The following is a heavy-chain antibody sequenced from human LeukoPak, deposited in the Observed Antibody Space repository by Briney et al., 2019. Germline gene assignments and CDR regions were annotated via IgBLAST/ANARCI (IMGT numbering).Heavy chain of an antibody. CDR1: GYTFTSYY. Sequence: ASVKVSCKASGYTFTSYYMHWVRQAPGQGLEWMGIINPSGGSTSYAQKFQGRVTMTRDTSTSTVYMELSSLRSEDTAVYYCARDGVITFGGVIVTNWFDPWGRGTLVTVSS. D-gene: IGHD3-16*02. CDR2: INPSGGST. J-gene: IGHJ5*02. V-gene: IGHV1-46*01. CDR3: ARDGVITFGGVIVTNWFDP.